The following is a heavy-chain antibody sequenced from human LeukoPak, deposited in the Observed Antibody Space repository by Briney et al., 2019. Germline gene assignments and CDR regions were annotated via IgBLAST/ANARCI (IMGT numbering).Heavy chain of an antibody. CDR1: GFTFSSYS. CDR3: ARDYETCGGVIVSLYYYYYGIDV. CDR2: ISSSSSYI. J-gene: IGHJ6*02. V-gene: IGHV3-21*01. D-gene: IGHD3-16*02. Sequence: GGSLRHSCAASGFTFSSYSMNWVRQAPGKGLEWVSSISSSSSYIYYADSVKGRFTISRDNAKNSLYLQMNSLRAEDTAVYYCARDYETCGGVIVSLYYYYYGIDVWGQGTTVTVSS.